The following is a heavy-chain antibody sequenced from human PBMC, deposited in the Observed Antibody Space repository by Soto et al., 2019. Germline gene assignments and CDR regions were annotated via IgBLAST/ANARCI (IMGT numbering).Heavy chain of an antibody. D-gene: IGHD1-1*01. J-gene: IGHJ6*02. V-gene: IGHV1-69*01. Sequence: VQLVQSGAEVKKPGSSVKLSCKASGGTFNRYTISWVRQAPGQGLEWMGGIIHIFGTANYAQKFQGRVAIIADESTSAAYMELRSLRSEDTAVYYCALWGFRDGNNSKYNFSGMDVWGQGTRVTVSS. CDR1: GGTFNRYT. CDR2: IIHIFGTA. CDR3: ALWGFRDGNNSKYNFSGMDV.